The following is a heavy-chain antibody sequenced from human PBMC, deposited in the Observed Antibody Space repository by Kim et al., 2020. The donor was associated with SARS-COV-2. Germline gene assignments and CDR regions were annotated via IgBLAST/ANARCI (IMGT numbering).Heavy chain of an antibody. D-gene: IGHD1-26*01. Sequence: SETLSLTCAVYGGSFSGYYWSWIRQPPGKGLEWIGEINHSGSTNYNPSLNSRVTISVDTSKNQFSLKLSSVTAADTAVYYCASDFGWELSHWSQGTIVTVSS. V-gene: IGHV4-34*01. J-gene: IGHJ4*02. CDR2: INHSGST. CDR1: GGSFSGYY. CDR3: ASDFGWELSH.